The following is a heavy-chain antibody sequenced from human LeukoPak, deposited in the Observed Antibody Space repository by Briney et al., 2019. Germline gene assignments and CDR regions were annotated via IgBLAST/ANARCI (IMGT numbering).Heavy chain of an antibody. J-gene: IGHJ4*02. D-gene: IGHD1-26*01. Sequence: SETLSLTCTVSGGSISSYYWSWIRQPPGKGLEWIGYIYYSGSTNYNPSLKSRVTISVDTSKNQFSLKLSSVTAADTAVYYCARGSRIVGATTGRVAPLSFDYWGQGTLVTVSP. CDR3: ARGSRIVGATTGRVAPLSFDY. V-gene: IGHV4-59*01. CDR2: IYYSGST. CDR1: GGSISSYY.